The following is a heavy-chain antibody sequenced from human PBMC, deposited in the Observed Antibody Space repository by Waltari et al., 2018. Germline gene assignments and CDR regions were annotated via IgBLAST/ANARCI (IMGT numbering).Heavy chain of an antibody. CDR3: ARGGTGGYMDV. Sequence: QVQPVKSGAEVKKSGSEVTVSCKASGGRFGSYAISGVRQAPGQGLEWMGGIIPIFGTANYAQKFQGRVTITADESTSTAYMELSSLRSEDTAVYYCARGGTGGYMDVWDKGTTVTVSS. CDR2: IIPIFGTA. V-gene: IGHV1-69*12. CDR1: GGRFGSYA. J-gene: IGHJ6*03. D-gene: IGHD7-27*01.